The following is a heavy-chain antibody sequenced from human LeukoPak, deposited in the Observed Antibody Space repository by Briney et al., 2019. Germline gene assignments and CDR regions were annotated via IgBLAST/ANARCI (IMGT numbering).Heavy chain of an antibody. Sequence: GGSLRLSCVASGFTFSNYWLTWVGQAPGKGLECVANIKQDGSEKSYVDSVKGRFTISRDNAKNSVYLQMNSLRVEDTAVYYCARDHVGGKYYYMDVWGKGTTVTVSS. CDR2: IKQDGSEK. V-gene: IGHV3-7*01. CDR3: ARDHVGGKYYYMDV. J-gene: IGHJ6*03. D-gene: IGHD3-16*01. CDR1: GFTFSNYW.